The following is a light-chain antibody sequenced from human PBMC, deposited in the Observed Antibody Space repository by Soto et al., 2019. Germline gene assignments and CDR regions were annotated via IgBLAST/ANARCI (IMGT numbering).Light chain of an antibody. Sequence: DIQMTQSPSSLSASVGDRVTITCQASQDISNYLNWYQQKPGKAPKLLIYAASSLQSGVPSRFSGSGSGTDFTLTISSLQPEDFATYYCQQSYITPPFTFGPGTKVDIK. CDR3: QQSYITPPFT. V-gene: IGKV1-39*01. CDR2: AAS. CDR1: QDISNY. J-gene: IGKJ3*01.